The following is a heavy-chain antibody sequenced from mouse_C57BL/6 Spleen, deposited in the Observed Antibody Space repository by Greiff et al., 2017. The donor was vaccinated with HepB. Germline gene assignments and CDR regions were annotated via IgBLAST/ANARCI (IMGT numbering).Heavy chain of an antibody. CDR3: ARYDAYPNFDV. V-gene: IGHV1-81*01. J-gene: IGHJ1*03. Sequence: VQLQQSGAELARPGASVKLSCKASGYTFTSYGISWVKQRTGQGLEWIGEIYPRSGNTYYNEKFKGKATLTADKSSSTAYMELRSLTSEDSAVYFCARYDAYPNFDVWGTGTTVTVSS. CDR2: IYPRSGNT. D-gene: IGHD2-3*01. CDR1: GYTFTSYG.